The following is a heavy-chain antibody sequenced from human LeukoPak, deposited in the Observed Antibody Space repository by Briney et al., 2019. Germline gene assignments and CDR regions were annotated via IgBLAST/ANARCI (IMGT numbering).Heavy chain of an antibody. D-gene: IGHD2-15*01. CDR1: GFTFSTYG. CDR3: TTRYCSGGRCDY. Sequence: GGSLRLSCAASGFTFSTYGMHWVRQAPGKGLEWVGRIKSKTDGGTTDYAAPVKGRFTISRGDSKTTLYLQMNSLKTEDTAVYYCTTRYCSGGRCDYWGQGTLVTVSS. CDR2: IKSKTDGGTT. J-gene: IGHJ4*02. V-gene: IGHV3-15*01.